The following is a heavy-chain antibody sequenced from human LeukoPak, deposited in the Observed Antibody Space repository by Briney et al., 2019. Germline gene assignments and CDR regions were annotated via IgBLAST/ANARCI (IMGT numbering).Heavy chain of an antibody. D-gene: IGHD4-17*01. CDR2: IYFSGST. CDR3: ARDPTDYYGMDV. V-gene: IGHV4-31*03. Sequence: SQTLSLTCTVSGGSNSSGAYYWSWIRQHPGKGLEWIGYIYFSGSTNYNPSLKSRVTISVDTSKNQFSLKLSSVTAADTAVYYCARDPTDYYGMDVWGQGTTVTVSS. CDR1: GGSNSSGAYY. J-gene: IGHJ6*02.